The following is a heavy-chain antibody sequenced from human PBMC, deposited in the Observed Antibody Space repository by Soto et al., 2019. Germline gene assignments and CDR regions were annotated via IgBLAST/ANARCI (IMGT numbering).Heavy chain of an antibody. J-gene: IGHJ6*02. CDR3: ARDSGRSWGDYGMDV. Sequence: PGGSLRLSWAASEFTFSYYDMSWIREAPGKGLEWVSYISSSGSTIYYADSVKGRFTISRDNAKNSLYLQMNSLRAEDTAVYYCARDSGRSWGDYGMDVWGQGTTVTVSS. V-gene: IGHV3-11*01. D-gene: IGHD3-16*01. CDR1: EFTFSYYD. CDR2: ISSSGSTI.